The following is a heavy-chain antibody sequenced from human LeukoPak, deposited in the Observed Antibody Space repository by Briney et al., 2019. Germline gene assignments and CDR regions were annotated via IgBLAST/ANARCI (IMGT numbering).Heavy chain of an antibody. CDR3: ARGNTRRGSGRGGYFDY. CDR2: INPNSGGT. J-gene: IGHJ4*02. Sequence: GASVTVSCKASGYTFTGYYMHWVRQAPGQGLEWMGWINPNSGGTNYAQKFQGRVTMTRDTSISTAYMELSRLRSDDTAVYYCARGNTRRGSGRGGYFDYWGQGTLVSVSS. CDR1: GYTFTGYY. D-gene: IGHD6-19*01. V-gene: IGHV1-2*02.